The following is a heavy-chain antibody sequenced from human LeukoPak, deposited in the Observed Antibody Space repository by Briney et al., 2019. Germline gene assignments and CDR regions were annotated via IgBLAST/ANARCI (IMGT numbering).Heavy chain of an antibody. Sequence: PSQTLSLTCTVSGGSISSGDYYWSWIRQPPGKGLEWIGYIYYSGSTYYNPSLKSRVTISVDTSKNQFSLKLSSVTAADTAVYCCTQYSSSASLLLWGQGTLVTVSS. CDR1: GGSISSGDYY. J-gene: IGHJ4*02. D-gene: IGHD6-13*01. CDR2: IYYSGST. CDR3: TQYSSSASLLL. V-gene: IGHV4-30-4*08.